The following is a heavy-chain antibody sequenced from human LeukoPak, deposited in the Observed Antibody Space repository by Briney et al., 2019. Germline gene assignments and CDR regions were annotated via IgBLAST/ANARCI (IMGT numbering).Heavy chain of an antibody. CDR1: GGSISSYY. CDR2: IYYSGST. CDR3: AGYYDYVWGSGWFDP. Sequence: SETLSLTCTVSGGSISSYYWSWIRQPPGKGLEWIGYIYYSGSTKYNPSLKSRVTISVDTAKNQFSLKLSSVTAADTAVYYCAGYYDYVWGSGWFDPWGQGTLVTVSS. D-gene: IGHD3-16*01. J-gene: IGHJ5*02. V-gene: IGHV4-59*01.